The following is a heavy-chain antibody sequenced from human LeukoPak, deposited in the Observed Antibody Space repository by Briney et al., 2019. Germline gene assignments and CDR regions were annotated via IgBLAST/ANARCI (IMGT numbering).Heavy chain of an antibody. CDR1: GYTFTGYY. Sequence: ASVKVSCKASGYTFTGYYMHWVRQAPGQGLEWMGRINPNSGGTNYAQRFQGRVTMTRDTSISTAHMELSRLRSDDTAVYYCARDPVYYDSSGYNDAFDIWGQGTMVTVSS. J-gene: IGHJ3*02. D-gene: IGHD3-22*01. V-gene: IGHV1-2*06. CDR2: INPNSGGT. CDR3: ARDPVYYDSSGYNDAFDI.